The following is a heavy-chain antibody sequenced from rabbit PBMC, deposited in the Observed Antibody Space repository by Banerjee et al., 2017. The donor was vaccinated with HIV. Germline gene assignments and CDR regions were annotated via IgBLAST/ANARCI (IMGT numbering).Heavy chain of an antibody. Sequence: EESGGDLVKPEGSLTLTCTASGFSFSSSYWICWVRQAPGKGLEWIACIAGGSGNTYYASWAKGRFTISKTSSTTVDLKMTSLTAADTATYFCARDSGTNYGNVDLWGPGTLVTVS. CDR2: IAGGSGNT. CDR3: ARDSGTNYGNVDL. V-gene: IGHV1S45*01. D-gene: IGHD6-1*01. CDR1: GFSFSSSYW. J-gene: IGHJ4*01.